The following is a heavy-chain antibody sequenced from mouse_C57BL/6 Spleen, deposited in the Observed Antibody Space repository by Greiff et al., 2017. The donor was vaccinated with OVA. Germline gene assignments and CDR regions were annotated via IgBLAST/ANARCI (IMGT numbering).Heavy chain of an antibody. Sequence: QVQLKQSGPGLVQPSQSLSITCTVSGFSLTSYGVHWVRQPPGKGLEWLGVIWSGGSTDYNAAFISRLSISKDNSKSQVFFKMNSLQADDTAIYYCAKRGWLLRGWYFDVWGTGTTVTVSS. CDR3: AKRGWLLRGWYFDV. CDR1: GFSLTSYG. CDR2: IWSGGST. D-gene: IGHD2-3*01. V-gene: IGHV2-4*01. J-gene: IGHJ1*03.